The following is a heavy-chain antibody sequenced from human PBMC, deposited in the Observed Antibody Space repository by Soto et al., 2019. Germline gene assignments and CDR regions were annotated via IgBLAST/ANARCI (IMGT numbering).Heavy chain of an antibody. V-gene: IGHV4-59*01. D-gene: IGHD5-18*01. J-gene: IGHJ4*02. CDR2: FYYSRSA. Sequence: PSETLSLTGTVSGGSISSYDWSCIRQTPGKGLEWIENFYYSRSANYNPSLKSRVTISVDTAKNQFSLNLSSVTAADTAVYYCARARSELWLLGSWGKGTLVTVS. CDR1: GGSISSYD. CDR3: ARARSELWLLGS.